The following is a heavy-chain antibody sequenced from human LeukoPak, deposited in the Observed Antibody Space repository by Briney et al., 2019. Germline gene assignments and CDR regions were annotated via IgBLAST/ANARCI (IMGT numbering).Heavy chain of an antibody. J-gene: IGHJ6*03. CDR3: ARRAAAGPRGYYYYMDV. CDR1: GFTFSSYA. Sequence: GGSLRLSCAASGFTFSSYAMHWVRQAPGKGLEWVAVISYDGSNKYYADSVKGRFTISRDNSKNTLYLQMNSLRAEDTAVYYCARRAAAGPRGYYYYMDVWGKGTTVTASS. D-gene: IGHD6-13*01. V-gene: IGHV3-30*07. CDR2: ISYDGSNK.